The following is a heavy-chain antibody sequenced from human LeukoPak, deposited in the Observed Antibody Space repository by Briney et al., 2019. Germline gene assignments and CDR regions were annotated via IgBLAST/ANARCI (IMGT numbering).Heavy chain of an antibody. J-gene: IGHJ4*02. CDR1: GFTFSSFS. D-gene: IGHD1-26*01. Sequence: GGSLRLSCAASGFTFSSFSMNRVRQAPGKGLEWVSTISSSSNSYIFYADSVKGRFTISRDNAKNSLFLQMNSLTAEDTAVYYCARVVSGSTPPYYFDTWGQGTLVTVSS. CDR3: ARVVSGSTPPYYFDT. CDR2: ISSSSNSYI. V-gene: IGHV3-21*01.